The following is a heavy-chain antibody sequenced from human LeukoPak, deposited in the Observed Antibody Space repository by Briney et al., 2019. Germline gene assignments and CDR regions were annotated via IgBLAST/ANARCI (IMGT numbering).Heavy chain of an antibody. CDR3: AKDPAYLAAAGDYYYYMDV. V-gene: IGHV3-30*02. D-gene: IGHD6-13*01. Sequence: AGGSLRLSCAASGFTFSSYAMHWVRQAPGKGLEWVAFIRYDGSNKYYADSVKGRFTISRDNSKNTLYLQMNSLGAEDTAVYYCAKDPAYLAAAGDYYYYMDVWGKGTTVTVSS. J-gene: IGHJ6*03. CDR1: GFTFSSYA. CDR2: IRYDGSNK.